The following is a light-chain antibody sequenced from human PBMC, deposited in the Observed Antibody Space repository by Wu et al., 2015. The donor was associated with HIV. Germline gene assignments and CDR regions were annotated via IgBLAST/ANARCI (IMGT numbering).Light chain of an antibody. CDR3: QQSYSTVWT. J-gene: IGKJ1*01. V-gene: IGKV1-39*01. CDR2: STS. CDR1: QNIGRY. Sequence: DIQMTQSPPSLSAYVGDRVTITCRAGQNIGRYLNWYQHKPGQAPKLLIHSTSNLEGGVPSRFSGSGSGTEHTLTISSLQPEDFAIYYCQQSYSTVWTFGQGTRVEVK.